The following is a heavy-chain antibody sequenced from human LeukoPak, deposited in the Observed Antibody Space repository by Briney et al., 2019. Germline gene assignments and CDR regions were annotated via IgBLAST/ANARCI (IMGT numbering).Heavy chain of an antibody. D-gene: IGHD3-22*01. J-gene: IGHJ4*02. V-gene: IGHV3-7*01. CDR1: GFAFSRSW. Sequence: GGSLRLSCVASGFAFSRSWMSWVRQAPGKGLEWVGNIQPDGSEQYPVDSVKGRLTIFRDNAKKSLYLQMNSLRPDDTALYYCARALADTRGYYLGFDYWGQGTLVTVSS. CDR3: ARALADTRGYYLGFDY. CDR2: IQPDGSEQ.